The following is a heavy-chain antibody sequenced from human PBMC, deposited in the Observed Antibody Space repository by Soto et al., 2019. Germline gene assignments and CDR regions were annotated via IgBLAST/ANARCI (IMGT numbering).Heavy chain of an antibody. Sequence: EPQVLESGGGLGLPGGSLRLSCAASGFNFNIFAMSWVRQPPGKGLEWVSVIYSAGSTYYANAVKGRFTISRDISENKIFLELNGLTVDDTAVYYCARAREPEYSSSIFFDSWGRGTVVTVSS. D-gene: IGHD6-6*01. CDR1: GFNFNIFA. V-gene: IGHV3-23*03. J-gene: IGHJ4*01. CDR2: IYSAGST. CDR3: ARAREPEYSSSIFFDS.